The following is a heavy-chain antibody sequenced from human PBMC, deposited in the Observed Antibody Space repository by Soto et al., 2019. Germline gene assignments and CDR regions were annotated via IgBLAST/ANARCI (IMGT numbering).Heavy chain of an antibody. CDR1: GGSISSSPYY. CDR2: IYYSGTT. Sequence: PSETLSLTCSVSGGSISSSPYYWVWIRQPPGKGLEWLGTIYYSGTTSYNPSLKSRVIISVDTSNNQLFLKLRSVTAADTAVYYCARNRQYYDTSGYQQRYFDYWGQGNQVTVSS. CDR3: ARNRQYYDTSGYQQRYFDY. J-gene: IGHJ4*02. D-gene: IGHD3-22*01. V-gene: IGHV4-39*01.